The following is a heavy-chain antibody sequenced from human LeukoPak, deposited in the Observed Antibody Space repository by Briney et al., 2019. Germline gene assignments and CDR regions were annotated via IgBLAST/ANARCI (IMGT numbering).Heavy chain of an antibody. CDR2: ISGSGGST. CDR3: ARARNWNGYYFDY. D-gene: IGHD1-1*01. Sequence: GGSLRLSCAASGFTFSSYAMSWVRQAPGKGLEWVSAISGSGGSTYYADSVKGRFTISRDNSKNTLYLQMNSLRSEDTAVYYCARARNWNGYYFDYWGQGTLVTVSS. J-gene: IGHJ4*02. V-gene: IGHV3-23*01. CDR1: GFTFSSYA.